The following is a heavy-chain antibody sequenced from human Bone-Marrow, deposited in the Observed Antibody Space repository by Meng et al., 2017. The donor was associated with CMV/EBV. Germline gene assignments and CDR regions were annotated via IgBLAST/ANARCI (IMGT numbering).Heavy chain of an antibody. CDR2: INHSGST. D-gene: IGHD6-19*01. CDR1: GGSFSGYY. CDR3: ARAQAVAGRFCVY. J-gene: IGHJ4*02. V-gene: IGHV4-34*01. Sequence: QVELKRWGGGLWNPPETLSLTLAVYGGSFSGYYWSWIRQPPGKGLEWIGEINHSGSTNYNPSLKSRVTISVDTSKNQFSLKLSSVTAADTAVYYCARAQAVAGRFCVYWGQGTLVTVSS.